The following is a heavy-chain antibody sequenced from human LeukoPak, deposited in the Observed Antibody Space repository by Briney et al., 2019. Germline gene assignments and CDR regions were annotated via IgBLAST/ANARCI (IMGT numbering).Heavy chain of an antibody. CDR1: GFTVSNNY. CDR2: IYSGGST. Sequence: GGSLRLSCAASGFTVSNNYMSWVRQAPGKGLEWVSVIYSGGSTYYADSVKGRFTISRDNSKNTLYLQMNSLRAEDTAVYYCARAPFDSSGYYYDSYYYYMDVWGKGTTVTVSS. V-gene: IGHV3-53*01. J-gene: IGHJ6*03. CDR3: ARAPFDSSGYYYDSYYYYMDV. D-gene: IGHD3-22*01.